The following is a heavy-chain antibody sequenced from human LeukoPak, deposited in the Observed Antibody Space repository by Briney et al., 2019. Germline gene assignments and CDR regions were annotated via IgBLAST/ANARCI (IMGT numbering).Heavy chain of an antibody. J-gene: IGHJ6*01. CDR1: GFTLLRYS. CDR2: ISYDGSNK. D-gene: IGHD6-13*01. Sequence: GGSLTLPRAHSGFTLLRYSMHWVRQAPGKGLEWVAVISYDGSNKYYADSVKGRFTISRDNSKNTLYLQMNSLRAEDTAVYYCARVYQQQTVPYCYGIYVWGQGTTVTVSS. V-gene: IGHV3-30-3*01. CDR3: ARVYQQQTVPYCYGIYV.